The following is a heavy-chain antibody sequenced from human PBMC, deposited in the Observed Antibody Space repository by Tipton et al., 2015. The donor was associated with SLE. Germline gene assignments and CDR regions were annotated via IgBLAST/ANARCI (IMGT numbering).Heavy chain of an antibody. CDR1: GGSISSSLYY. CDR2: IHYSGNS. Sequence: LRLSCSVSGGSISSSLYYCGWVRQPPGKGLEWIATIHYSGNSYSNPPLKSRVTISGDTSKNQFSLKLSSVTAADTAVYYCARGSSGSGRDYDPFSLDFWGQGTLVTVSS. D-gene: IGHD3-10*01. J-gene: IGHJ4*02. V-gene: IGHV4-39*01. CDR3: ARGSSGSGRDYDPFSLDF.